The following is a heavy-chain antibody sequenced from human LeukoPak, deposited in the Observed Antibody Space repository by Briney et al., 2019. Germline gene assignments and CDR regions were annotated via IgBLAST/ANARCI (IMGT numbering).Heavy chain of an antibody. D-gene: IGHD3-22*01. J-gene: IGHJ4*02. Sequence: ASVRVSCKASGYTFTNYHIAWVRQAPGQGLEWMGRINPNSGGTNYAQKFQGRVTMTRDASISTAYMELSRLRSDDTAVYYCARDLLGYYYDSSGSPGYWGQGTLVTVSS. V-gene: IGHV1-2*06. CDR3: ARDLLGYYYDSSGSPGY. CDR2: INPNSGGT. CDR1: GYTFTNYH.